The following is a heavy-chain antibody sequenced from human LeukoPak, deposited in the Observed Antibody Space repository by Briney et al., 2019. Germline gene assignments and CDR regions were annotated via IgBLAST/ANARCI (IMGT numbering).Heavy chain of an antibody. Sequence: PGGSLRLSCAASGFTFSSYEMNWVRQAPGKGVEWGSYISSSGSTIYYADSVKGRFTISRDNAKNSLYLQINSLRAEDTAVYYCARGVVVPAAMRGYYYYYGMDAWGQGTTVTVSS. D-gene: IGHD2-2*01. CDR2: ISSSGSTI. J-gene: IGHJ6*02. CDR3: ARGVVVPAAMRGYYYYYGMDA. CDR1: GFTFSSYE. V-gene: IGHV3-48*03.